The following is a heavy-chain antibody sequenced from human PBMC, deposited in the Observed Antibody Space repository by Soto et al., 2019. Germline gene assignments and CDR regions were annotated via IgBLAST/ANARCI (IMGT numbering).Heavy chain of an antibody. CDR1: GGTFSSYA. Sequence: SVKVSCKASGGTFSSYAISWVRQAPGQGLEWMGGIIPIFGTANYAQKFQGRVTITADESTSTAYMELSSLRSEDTAVYYCASVGYCISTSCHWFDPWGQGTLVTVSS. D-gene: IGHD2-2*01. CDR3: ASVGYCISTSCHWFDP. V-gene: IGHV1-69*13. J-gene: IGHJ5*02. CDR2: IIPIFGTA.